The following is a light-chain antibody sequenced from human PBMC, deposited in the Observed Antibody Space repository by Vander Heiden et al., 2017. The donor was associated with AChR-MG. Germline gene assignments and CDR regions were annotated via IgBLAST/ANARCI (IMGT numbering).Light chain of an antibody. J-gene: IGKJ1*01. CDR3: QQYNHWPAT. V-gene: IGKV3-15*01. Sequence: EIVMTHSPATLSVSPGERATLSCRASQSVSSNIAWYQQKPGQAPRLLIYGASTRATGIPARFSGSGSGTEFTLTISSLQSDSFAVYYCQQYNHWPATFGQGTKVEIK. CDR1: QSVSSN. CDR2: GAS.